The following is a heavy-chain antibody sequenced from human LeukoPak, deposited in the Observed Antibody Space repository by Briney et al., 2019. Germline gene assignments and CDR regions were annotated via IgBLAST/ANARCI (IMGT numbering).Heavy chain of an antibody. D-gene: IGHD2/OR15-2a*01. CDR1: GFTFSTCA. CDR3: TGGSDKVLSGEYYYYMDV. V-gene: IGHV3-23*01. J-gene: IGHJ6*03. Sequence: GGSLRLSCEASGFTFSTCAMTWVRQGPGKGLEWVAAISPSGGDTYYADSVKGRFTISRDSAKNSLALQMHSLRAEDTAVYYCTGGSDKVLSGEYYYYMDVWGTGTTVTVSS. CDR2: ISPSGGDT.